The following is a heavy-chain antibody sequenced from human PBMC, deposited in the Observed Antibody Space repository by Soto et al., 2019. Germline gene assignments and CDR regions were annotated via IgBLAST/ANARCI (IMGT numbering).Heavy chain of an antibody. CDR1: GFSLSTSGVG. D-gene: IGHD2-2*01. J-gene: IGHJ5*02. V-gene: IGHV2-5*01. CDR2: IYWNDDK. Sequence: QITLKESGPTLVKPTQTLTLTCTFSGFSLSTSGVGVGWIRQPPGKALEWLALIYWNDDKRYSPSLKIRLTITNDTSKNQVVITMTNMDPVHTATYYCAHRRLGYCSSTRCPIDPWGQGTLVTVSS. CDR3: AHRRLGYCSSTRCPIDP.